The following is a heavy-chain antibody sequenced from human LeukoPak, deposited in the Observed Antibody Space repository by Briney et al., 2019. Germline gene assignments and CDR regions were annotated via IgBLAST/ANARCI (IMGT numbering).Heavy chain of an antibody. CDR3: ARIHNNYGMGYFQH. Sequence: GGSLRLSCATSGFTFSSYGIHWVRQAPGKGLEWVALIWFDGTNKYYADSVKGRFTISRDPSKNTLYLQMNGLRAEDTAVYYCARIHNNYGMGYFQHWGQGTLVTVFS. CDR2: IWFDGTNK. D-gene: IGHD3-16*01. J-gene: IGHJ1*01. CDR1: GFTFSSYG. V-gene: IGHV3-33*01.